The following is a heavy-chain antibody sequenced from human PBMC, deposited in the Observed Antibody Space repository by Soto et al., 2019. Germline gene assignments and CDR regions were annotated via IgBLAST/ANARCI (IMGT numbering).Heavy chain of an antibody. D-gene: IGHD3-10*01. CDR3: ARDPPYGSGTSQNYGMDV. CDR1: GYTFTRSG. V-gene: IGHV1-18*01. J-gene: IGHJ6*02. CDR2: ISTYNGDT. Sequence: ASVKVSCKASGYTFTRSGISWVRQAPGQGLEWMGWISTYNGDTNYAQTFQGRVTMTTDTSTSTVYMELRSLRSDDTAVYYCARDPPYGSGTSQNYGMDVWGQGTTVTVSS.